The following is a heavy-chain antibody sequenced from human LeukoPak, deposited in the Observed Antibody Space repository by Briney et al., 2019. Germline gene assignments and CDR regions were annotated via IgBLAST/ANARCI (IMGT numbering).Heavy chain of an antibody. V-gene: IGHV1-8*01. D-gene: IGHD3-16*01. CDR3: ARSLDYYYGMDV. Sequence: ASVKVSCKVSGYTLTELSMHWVRQAPGKGLEWMGWMNPNSGNTGYAQKFQGRVTMTRNTSISTAYMELSSLRSEDTAVYYCARSLDYYYGMDVWGQGTTVTVSS. CDR1: GYTLTELS. J-gene: IGHJ6*02. CDR2: MNPNSGNT.